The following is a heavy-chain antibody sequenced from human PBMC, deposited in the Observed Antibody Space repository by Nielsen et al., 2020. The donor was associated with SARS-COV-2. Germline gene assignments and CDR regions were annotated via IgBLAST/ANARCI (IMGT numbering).Heavy chain of an antibody. CDR3: ARTGIVAAGEDY. CDR1: GGSISSGVYY. Sequence: SEPLSLTCTVSGGSISSGVYYWSWIRQLPGKGLEWIGYSYYSGSAHYNPSLRSRVTISVDTSKNQFSLELSSVTAADTAVYYCARTGIVAAGEDYWGQGTLVAVSS. V-gene: IGHV4-31*03. J-gene: IGHJ4*02. CDR2: SYYSGSA. D-gene: IGHD6-25*01.